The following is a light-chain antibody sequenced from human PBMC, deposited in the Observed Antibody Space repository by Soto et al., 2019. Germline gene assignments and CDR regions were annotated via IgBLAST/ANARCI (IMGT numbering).Light chain of an antibody. CDR3: SSYTTNSAPFV. V-gene: IGLV2-14*01. J-gene: IGLJ1*01. Sequence: QSVLTQPSSVSGSPGQSITISCTGVSXDVGADNYVSWYQQHPGKAPKLMIYEVSNRPSGVSDRFSGSKSGSTASLTISGLQADDEADYYCSSYTTNSAPFVFGTGTKVTVL. CDR2: EVS. CDR1: SXDVGADNY.